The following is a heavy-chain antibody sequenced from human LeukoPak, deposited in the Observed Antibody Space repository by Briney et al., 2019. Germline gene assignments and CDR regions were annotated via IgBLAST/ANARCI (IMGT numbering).Heavy chain of an antibody. CDR2: IRYDGSNK. CDR3: AKDATSWAVADNWFDP. J-gene: IGHJ5*02. V-gene: IGHV3-30*02. Sequence: GGSLRLSCAASGFTFSSYGMHWVRQAPGKGLEWVAFIRYDGSNKYYADSVKGRFTISRDNSKNTLYLQMNSLRAEDTAVYYCAKDATSWAVADNWFDPWGQGTLVTVSP. CDR1: GFTFSSYG. D-gene: IGHD2-15*01.